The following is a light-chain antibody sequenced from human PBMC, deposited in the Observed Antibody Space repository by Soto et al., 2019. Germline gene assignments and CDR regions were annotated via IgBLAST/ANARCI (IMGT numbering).Light chain of an antibody. CDR2: AAS. Sequence: DIQMTQSPSSVSASIGDRVTITCRASHTISSYLAWYQQKPGRAPKVLITAASSLQSGVPSRFSGSGSGTDFTLTINSLQPEDFGNYYCQQTMTFPLTFGGGTKVEI. CDR1: HTISSY. J-gene: IGKJ4*01. V-gene: IGKV1-12*01. CDR3: QQTMTFPLT.